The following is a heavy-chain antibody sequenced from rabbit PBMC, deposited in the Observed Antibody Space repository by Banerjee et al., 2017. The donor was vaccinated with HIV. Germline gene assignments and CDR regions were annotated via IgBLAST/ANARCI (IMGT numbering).Heavy chain of an antibody. J-gene: IGHJ4*01. CDR3: ARKINSGTGSNL. Sequence: QLQLEESGGGLVKPGGTLTLTCKASGIDFSSDYYMCWVRQAPGKGLEWIASIYTGSGSTYYASWAKGRFTISKTSSTTVTLQMTSLTAADTATYFCARKINSGTGSNLWGPGTLVTVS. CDR1: GIDFSSDYY. D-gene: IGHD7-1*01. V-gene: IGHV1S45*01. CDR2: IYTGSGST.